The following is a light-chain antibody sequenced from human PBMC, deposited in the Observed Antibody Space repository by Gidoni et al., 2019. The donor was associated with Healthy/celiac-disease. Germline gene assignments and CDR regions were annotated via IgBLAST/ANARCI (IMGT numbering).Light chain of an antibody. CDR1: QSVSSSY. J-gene: IGKJ5*01. CDR2: GAS. V-gene: IGKV3-20*01. CDR3: QQYGSSHLT. Sequence: EIVLTQSPGTLSLSPGERATLSCRASQSVSSSYLAWYQQKPGQAPRLLIDGASSRATGIQDRFSGSGSGTDFTLTISRLEPEDFAVYYCQQYGSSHLTFGQGTRLEIK.